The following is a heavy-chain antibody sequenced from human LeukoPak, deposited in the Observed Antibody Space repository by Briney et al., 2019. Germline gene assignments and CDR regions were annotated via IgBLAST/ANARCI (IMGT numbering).Heavy chain of an antibody. CDR3: AREKAGAVNTLGRSTSYYYYYMDV. V-gene: IGHV1-69*05. CDR2: IIPIFGTA. J-gene: IGHJ6*03. D-gene: IGHD2-2*01. CDR1: GYTFTGYA. Sequence: SVKVSCKASGYTFTGYAIHWVRQAPGQGLEWMGGIIPIFGTANYAQKFQGRVTMTTDASTSTAYMELRSLRSDDTAVYYCAREKAGAVNTLGRSTSYYYYYMDVWGKGTTVTVSS.